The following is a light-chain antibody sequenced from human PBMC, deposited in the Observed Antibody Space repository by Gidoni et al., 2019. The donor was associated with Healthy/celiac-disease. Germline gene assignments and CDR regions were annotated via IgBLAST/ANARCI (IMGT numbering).Light chain of an antibody. V-gene: IGKV1-27*01. Sequence: DIQMTQSPSSLSASVSDRVTITCRASQSISNYLAWYHQKPGKVPKLLIYAAATLQSGVPPRFSGSGSGTDFSLTISSLQPEDVATYYCQKYNSALPLFTFGPGTKVDIK. CDR2: AAA. CDR1: QSISNY. J-gene: IGKJ3*01. CDR3: QKYNSALPLFT.